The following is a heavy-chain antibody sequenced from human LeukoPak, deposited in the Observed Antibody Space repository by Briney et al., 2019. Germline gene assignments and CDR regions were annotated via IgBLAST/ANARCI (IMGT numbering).Heavy chain of an antibody. CDR2: IWSDGSNK. Sequence: GGSLRLSCAASGFTFSSYVMHWVRQAPGKGLEWVAVIWSDGSNKYYADSVKGRFTISRDNSKNTLFLQMNTLRAEDTAVYYCVRSGGYWGQGTLVTVSS. D-gene: IGHD1-26*01. V-gene: IGHV3-33*01. CDR1: GFTFSSYV. J-gene: IGHJ4*02. CDR3: VRSGGY.